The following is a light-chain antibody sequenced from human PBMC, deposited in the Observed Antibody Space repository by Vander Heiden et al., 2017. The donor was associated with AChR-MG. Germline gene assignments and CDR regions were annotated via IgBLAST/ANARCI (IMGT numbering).Light chain of an antibody. CDR3: SGDRSGNTVL. J-gene: IGLJ2*01. CDR1: SSDVGGYNY. V-gene: IGLV2-14*03. Sequence: QSALTQPASVSRSPGQPLTISCTGTSSDVGGYNYVSWYQQHPGTAPKFLFYDVSVRPSGISRRFSGSKSSNTASLTISGLQPEDEADYYCSGDRSGNTVLFGGGTRVTVL. CDR2: DVS.